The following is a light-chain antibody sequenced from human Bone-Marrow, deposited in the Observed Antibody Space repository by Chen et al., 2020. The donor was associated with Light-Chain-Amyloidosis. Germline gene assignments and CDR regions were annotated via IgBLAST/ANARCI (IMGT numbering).Light chain of an antibody. V-gene: IGKV3-15*01. CDR3: QQYNNWPS. J-gene: IGKJ3*01. Sequence: EIVMTQSPATLSVSPGERATLSCRASQSISSNLAWYQQKPGQAPRLLIYGASTRATGIPARFSGSGSGTVFTLTIGSLQSEDFAVYFYQQYNNWPSFGPGTKVDIK. CDR2: GAS. CDR1: QSISSN.